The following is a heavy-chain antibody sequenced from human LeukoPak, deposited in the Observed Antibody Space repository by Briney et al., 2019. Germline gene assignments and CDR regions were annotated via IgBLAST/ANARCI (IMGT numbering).Heavy chain of an antibody. Sequence: TSETLSLTCTVSGGSISSYYWSWILQPPGKGLEWIGYIYYSGSTNYNPSLKSRVTISVDTSKNQFSLKLSSVTAADTAVYYCARGEMAIIEDAFDIWGQGTMVTVSS. D-gene: IGHD5-24*01. V-gene: IGHV4-59*01. J-gene: IGHJ3*02. CDR1: GGSISSYY. CDR3: ARGEMAIIEDAFDI. CDR2: IYYSGST.